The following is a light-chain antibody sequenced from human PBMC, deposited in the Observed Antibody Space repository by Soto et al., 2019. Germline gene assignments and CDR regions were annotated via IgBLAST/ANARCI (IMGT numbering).Light chain of an antibody. V-gene: IGKV3-20*01. Sequence: EIVLTQSPGTLSLSPGERATLSRRASQSLTSNYLAWYQQKPGQAPRLLISGTSNRATGIPDRFSGSGSGTDFTLTISRLEPDDFAVYYCQQYGDSVFTFGPGTKVDIK. CDR2: GTS. J-gene: IGKJ3*01. CDR3: QQYGDSVFT. CDR1: QSLTSNY.